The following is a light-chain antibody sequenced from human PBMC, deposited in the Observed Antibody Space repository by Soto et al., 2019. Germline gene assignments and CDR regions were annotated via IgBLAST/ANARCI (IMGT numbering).Light chain of an antibody. CDR1: QSVSSH. CDR3: QQRSNWPPVLT. V-gene: IGKV3-11*01. CDR2: GAS. J-gene: IGKJ4*01. Sequence: EIVLTQSPASLSLSPGERATLSCRASQSVSSHLAWFQQRPGQAPRLLIDGASNRATGIPARFGGSGSGTNFTLTISSLEPEDFAVYYYQQRSNWPPVLTFGGGTKVEIK.